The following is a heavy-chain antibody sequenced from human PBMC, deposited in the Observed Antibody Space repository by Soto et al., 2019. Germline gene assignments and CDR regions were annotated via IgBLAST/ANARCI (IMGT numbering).Heavy chain of an antibody. J-gene: IGHJ5*02. D-gene: IGHD1-1*01. V-gene: IGHV4-30-2*01. CDR3: ARDQLEGTWFDP. Sequence: QLQLQESGSGLVRPSQTLSLTCAVSGGSISSGGYSWNWIRQPPGKGLEWIGYIYHSGSTLYNPSLKSRVTISVDQSKNQFSLKLTSVTAADPAVYYCARDQLEGTWFDPWGQGTLVTVSS. CDR2: IYHSGST. CDR1: GGSISSGGYS.